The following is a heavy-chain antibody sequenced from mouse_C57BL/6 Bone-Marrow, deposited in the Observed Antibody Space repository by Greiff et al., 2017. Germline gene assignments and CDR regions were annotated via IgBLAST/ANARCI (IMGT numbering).Heavy chain of an antibody. D-gene: IGHD2-4*01. CDR3: ARDDYDTAMDY. CDR1: GFTFSDYG. CDR2: ISSGSSTI. V-gene: IGHV5-17*01. J-gene: IGHJ4*01. Sequence: EVKLMESGGGLVKPGGSLKLSCAASGFTFSDYGMHWVRQAPEKGLEWVAYISSGSSTISYADTVKGRFTISRGNAKNTLFLQMTSLRSEDTAMYYCARDDYDTAMDYWGQGTSVTVSS.